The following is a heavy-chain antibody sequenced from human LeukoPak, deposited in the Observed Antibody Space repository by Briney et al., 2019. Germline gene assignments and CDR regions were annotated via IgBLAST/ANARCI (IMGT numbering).Heavy chain of an antibody. J-gene: IGHJ4*02. CDR2: ISSSSSYI. CDR1: GFTFSSYS. Sequence: GGSLRLSCVASGFTFSSYSMNWVRQAPGKGLEWVSSISSSSSYIYYADSVKGRFTISRDNAKNSLYLQMNSLRAEDTAVYYCARDLMGGSGSRDYWGQGTLVTVSS. V-gene: IGHV3-21*01. CDR3: ARDLMGGSGSRDY. D-gene: IGHD3-10*01.